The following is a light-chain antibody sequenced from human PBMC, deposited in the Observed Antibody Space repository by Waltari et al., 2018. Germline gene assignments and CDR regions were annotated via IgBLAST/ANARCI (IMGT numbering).Light chain of an antibody. CDR2: SND. CDR3: SAWYDSLNGHVV. J-gene: IGLJ2*01. Sequence: QSLLTQPPSVSGTPGPRAIISCSGSLSNLGYNSVSWYQKFPGTAPKVLIHSNDRRPAGVPDRFSSSKSGTSASLAISGLQSADEADDYCSAWYDSLNGHVVFGGGTKLTVL. CDR1: LSNLGYNS. V-gene: IGLV1-44*01.